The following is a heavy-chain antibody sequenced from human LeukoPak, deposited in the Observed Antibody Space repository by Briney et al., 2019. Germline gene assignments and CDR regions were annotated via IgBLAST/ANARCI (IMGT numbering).Heavy chain of an antibody. D-gene: IGHD4-17*01. CDR2: ISGSGAST. Sequence: GGSLRLSCAASGFTFSSYAMSWVRQAPGKGLEWVSSISGSGASTYYADSVKGRFTISRDNSKNTVYLQMNSLRAGDTAIYYCAKYAMVSTTVSSFDSWGRGALVTVSS. CDR1: GFTFSSYA. J-gene: IGHJ4*02. CDR3: AKYAMVSTTVSSFDS. V-gene: IGHV3-23*01.